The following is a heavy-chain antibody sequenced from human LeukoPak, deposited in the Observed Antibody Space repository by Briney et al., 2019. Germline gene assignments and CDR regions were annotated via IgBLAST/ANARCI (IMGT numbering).Heavy chain of an antibody. CDR2: IYYSGST. J-gene: IGHJ2*01. D-gene: IGHD5-18*01. V-gene: IGHV4-30-4*08. CDR3: ARGDFQGYSYGPWYFDL. Sequence: SQTLSLTCAVSGGSISSGDYYWSWIRQPPGKGREWSGYIYYSGSTYYNPSLKSRVTIPVDTSKNQFSLKLSSVPAADTAVYYCARGDFQGYSYGPWYFDLWGRGTLVTVSS. CDR1: GGSISSGDYY.